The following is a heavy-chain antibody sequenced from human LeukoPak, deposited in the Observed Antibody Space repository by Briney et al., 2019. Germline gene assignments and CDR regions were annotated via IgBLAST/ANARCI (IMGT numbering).Heavy chain of an antibody. D-gene: IGHD3-22*01. Sequence: ASVKVSCKASGYTFTSYDINWVRQATGQGLEWMGWMNPNSGNTGYAQKFQGRVTMTRNTSISTAYMELSSLRSEDTAVYYCASFYYDSSGYYYMDVRGKGTTVTVSS. CDR1: GYTFTSYD. J-gene: IGHJ6*03. CDR3: ASFYYDSSGYYYMDV. V-gene: IGHV1-8*01. CDR2: MNPNSGNT.